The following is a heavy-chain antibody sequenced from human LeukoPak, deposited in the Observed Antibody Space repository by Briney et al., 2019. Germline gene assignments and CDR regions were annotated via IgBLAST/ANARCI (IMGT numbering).Heavy chain of an antibody. CDR1: GFTFSGYS. CDR2: ISSSSSYI. J-gene: IGHJ4*02. CDR3: ARESPGTGYFDY. V-gene: IGHV3-21*01. D-gene: IGHD3-10*01. Sequence: GGSLRLSCAASGFTFSGYSMNWVRQAPGKGLEWVSSISSSSSYIYYADSVKGRFTISRDNAKNSLYLQMNSLRAEDTAVYYCARESPGTGYFDYWGQGTLVTVSS.